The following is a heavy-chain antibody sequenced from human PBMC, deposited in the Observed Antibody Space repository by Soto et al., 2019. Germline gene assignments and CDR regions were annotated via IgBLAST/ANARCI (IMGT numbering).Heavy chain of an antibody. D-gene: IGHD2-15*01. V-gene: IGHV3-33*01. J-gene: IGHJ4*02. CDR3: ASTRFCSGGSCYPSAFDY. Sequence: QVQLVESGGGVVQPGRSLRLSCAASGFTFSSYGMHWVRQAPGKGLEWVAVIWNDGSNKYYADSVKGRFTISRDNSKNTLYLQMNSLRAEDTAVYYCASTRFCSGGSCYPSAFDYWGQGTLVTVSS. CDR2: IWNDGSNK. CDR1: GFTFSSYG.